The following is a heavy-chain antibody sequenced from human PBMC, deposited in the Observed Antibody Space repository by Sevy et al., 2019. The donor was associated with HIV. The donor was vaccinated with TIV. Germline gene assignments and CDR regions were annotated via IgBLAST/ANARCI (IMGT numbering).Heavy chain of an antibody. CDR2: ISRSGSST. CDR3: AKVDVVVPVADYCLDV. D-gene: IGHD2-2*01. V-gene: IGHV3-23*01. J-gene: IGHJ6*02. Sequence: GGSLRLSCAASGFTFSNYAMSWVRQAPGKGLEWVSPISRSGSSTDYADSVKGRFTISRDNSMNTLYLQMNSLRAEDTAVYYCAKVDVVVPVADYCLDVWGQGTTVTVSS. CDR1: GFTFSNYA.